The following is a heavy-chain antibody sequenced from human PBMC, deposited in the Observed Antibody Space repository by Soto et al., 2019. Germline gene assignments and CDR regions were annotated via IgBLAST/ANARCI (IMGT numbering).Heavy chain of an antibody. D-gene: IGHD3-16*01. J-gene: IGHJ5*02. CDR2: VFHTGTT. CDR1: GGSVGSGIYY. CDR3: ARVTITFGNYWFDP. V-gene: IGHV4-39*01. Sequence: PSETLSLTCTVSGGSVGSGIYYWGWIRQPPGKGLEWIGSVFHTGTTYYSPSLKSRVTVSVDTSKNQFYLKLSSVTAADTAVYYCARVTITFGNYWFDPWGQGTLVTVSS.